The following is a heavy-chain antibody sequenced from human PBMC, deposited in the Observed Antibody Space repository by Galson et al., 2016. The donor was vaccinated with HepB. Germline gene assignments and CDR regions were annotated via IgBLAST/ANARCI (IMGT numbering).Heavy chain of an antibody. CDR1: GFTFGGYS. J-gene: IGHJ4*02. V-gene: IGHV3-74*01. D-gene: IGHD1-1*01. CDR2: ISGDGITT. CDR3: AREDELERLT. Sequence: SLRLSCAASGFTFGGYSMHWVRQGPGRGLVWIAHISGDGITTRYADSVKGRFTISRDNAKNTLHLQMHSLRAEDTALYFCAREDELERLTRGQGTLVTVSS.